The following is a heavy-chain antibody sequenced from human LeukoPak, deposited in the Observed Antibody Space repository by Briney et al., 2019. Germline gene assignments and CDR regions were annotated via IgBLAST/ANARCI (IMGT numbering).Heavy chain of an antibody. CDR1: GGSISSYY. J-gene: IGHJ4*02. V-gene: IGHV4-59*01. CDR3: ARGGSSWSTAFDY. D-gene: IGHD6-13*01. CDR2: IYYSGST. Sequence: SETLSLTCTVSGGSISSYYWSWIRQPPGKGLEWIGYIYYSGSTNYNPPLKSRVTISVDTSKNQFSLKLSSVTAADTAVYYCARGGSSWSTAFDYWGQGTLVTVSS.